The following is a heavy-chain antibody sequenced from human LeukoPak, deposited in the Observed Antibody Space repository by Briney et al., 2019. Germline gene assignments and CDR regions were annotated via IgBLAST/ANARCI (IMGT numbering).Heavy chain of an antibody. CDR3: ARWGGWEPTPY. CDR1: GFTFSSHW. Sequence: GGSLRLSCTVGGFTFSSHWMSWVRQAPGKGLEWVANIKQDGSEKYYVDSVKGRFTISRDNAKNSLYLQMNSLRAEDTAVYYCARWGGWEPTPYWGQGTLVTVSS. J-gene: IGHJ4*02. V-gene: IGHV3-7*02. CDR2: IKQDGSEK. D-gene: IGHD6-19*01.